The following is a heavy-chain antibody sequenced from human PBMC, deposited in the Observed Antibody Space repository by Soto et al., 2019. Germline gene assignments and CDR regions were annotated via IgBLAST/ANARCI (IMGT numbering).Heavy chain of an antibody. V-gene: IGHV1-69*12. Sequence: QVQLVQSGAEVKKPGSSVKVSCKTSGGTFRTSAISWVRQAPGQGLKWMGGIMPVFPTPDYAKKFQGRVTITADESTSTAYMELSSLRSEDTAVYYCARDKDRQQLGGNYYYIMDVWGQGTTVTVSS. CDR1: GGTFRTSA. CDR2: IMPVFPTP. CDR3: ARDKDRQQLGGNYYYIMDV. J-gene: IGHJ6*01. D-gene: IGHD3-3*02.